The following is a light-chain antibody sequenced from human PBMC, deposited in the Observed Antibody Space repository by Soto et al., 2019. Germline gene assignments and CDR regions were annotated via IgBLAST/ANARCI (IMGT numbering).Light chain of an antibody. Sequence: QSVLAQPASVSEPPGQSITISCTGTSSDIGGYNYVSWYQQHPGKAPKLMLYDVSNRPSGDSNRFSGSKSGNTASLTISGLQAEDEADFYCTSYTSNSTLVFGTGTKVTVL. CDR1: SSDIGGYNY. V-gene: IGLV2-14*01. J-gene: IGLJ1*01. CDR3: TSYTSNSTLV. CDR2: DVS.